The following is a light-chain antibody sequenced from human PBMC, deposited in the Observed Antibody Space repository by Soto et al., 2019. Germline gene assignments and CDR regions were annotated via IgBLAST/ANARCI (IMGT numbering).Light chain of an antibody. CDR1: QSVTSNY. V-gene: IGKV3D-20*02. J-gene: IGKJ4*01. CDR3: QQRSNWPLT. Sequence: EIVLTQSPGTLSLSPGERATLSCRASQSVTSNYLAWYQHKPGQAPRLLISGASSRAPGIPDRFSGSGTGTDFTLTISRLEPEDSAVYYCQQRSNWPLTFGGGTKVEIK. CDR2: GAS.